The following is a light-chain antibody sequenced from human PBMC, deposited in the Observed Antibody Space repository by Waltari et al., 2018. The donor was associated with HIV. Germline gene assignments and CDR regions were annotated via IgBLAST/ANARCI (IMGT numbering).Light chain of an antibody. CDR2: DAS. V-gene: IGKV3-11*01. Sequence: EVVLTQSPATLSLSPGERATLSCRASQSVSDYLAWYQQKPGQAPRLLIYDASNRATGIPARFSGSGSGTDFTLTISSLEPEDVALYFCQQYYTNPFTFGGGTKLEIK. J-gene: IGKJ4*01. CDR1: QSVSDY. CDR3: QQYYTNPFT.